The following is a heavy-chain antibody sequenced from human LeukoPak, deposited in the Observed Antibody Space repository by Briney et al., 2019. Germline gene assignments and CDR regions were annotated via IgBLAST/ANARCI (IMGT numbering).Heavy chain of an antibody. CDR2: ISYDGSNK. V-gene: IGHV3-30*04. D-gene: IGHD6-13*01. CDR1: GFTFSSYA. Sequence: GRSLRLSCAASGFTFSSYAMHWVRQAPGKGLEWVAVISYDGSNKYYADSVKGRFTISRDNSKNTLYLQMNSLRAEDTAVYYCAREYSSSWYNFDYWGQGTLVTVYS. J-gene: IGHJ4*02. CDR3: AREYSSSWYNFDY.